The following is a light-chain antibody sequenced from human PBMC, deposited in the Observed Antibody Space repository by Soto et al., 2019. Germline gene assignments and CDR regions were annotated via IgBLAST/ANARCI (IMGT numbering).Light chain of an antibody. CDR1: QCISSW. CDR2: AAA. CDR3: QQANSFPPT. J-gene: IGKJ1*01. Sequence: DIQMTQSPSSVAASVGDRVTITCRASQCISSWLAWYQQKPGKAPKLLIYAAASLQSGVTSRFSSSGSGTDVSITISSLQPEDFSTYYCQQANSFPPTFGQGTKVEIK. V-gene: IGKV1-12*01.